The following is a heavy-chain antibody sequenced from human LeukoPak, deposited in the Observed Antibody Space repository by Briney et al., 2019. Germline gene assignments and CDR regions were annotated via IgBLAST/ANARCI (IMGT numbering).Heavy chain of an antibody. D-gene: IGHD3-16*01. Sequence: RSGGSLRLSCAASGFTFSSYGMHWVRQAPGKGLEWVAVISYDGSNKYYADSVKGRFTISRDNAKNSLYLQMNSLRAEDTAVYYCARDWGVRRGVFDYWGQGTLVTVSS. CDR2: ISYDGSNK. J-gene: IGHJ4*02. CDR3: ARDWGVRRGVFDY. CDR1: GFTFSSYG. V-gene: IGHV3-30*03.